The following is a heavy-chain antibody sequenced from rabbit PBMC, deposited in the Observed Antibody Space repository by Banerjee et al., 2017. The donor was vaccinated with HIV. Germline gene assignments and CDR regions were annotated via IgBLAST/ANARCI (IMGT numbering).Heavy chain of an antibody. CDR2: IGTGSGST. Sequence: QEQLVEAGGGLVQPEGSLTLTCTASGFSFSSSYYMCWVRQAPGKGLEWIGCIGTGSGSTYYASWAKGRFAISKTSSTTVTLQLTSLTAADTATYFCARHAFGYSGYVFDLWGPGTLVTVS. J-gene: IGHJ4*01. V-gene: IGHV1S45*01. D-gene: IGHD1-1*01. CDR3: ARHAFGYSGYVFDL. CDR1: GFSFSSSYY.